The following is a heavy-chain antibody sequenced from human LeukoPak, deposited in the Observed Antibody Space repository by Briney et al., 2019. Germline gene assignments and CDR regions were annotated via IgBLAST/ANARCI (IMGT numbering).Heavy chain of an antibody. CDR2: IWYDGSDK. CDR3: ARDRNVDYFDY. J-gene: IGHJ4*02. D-gene: IGHD1-1*01. V-gene: IGHV3-33*01. Sequence: GGSLRLSCAASGFTFSTYGMHWVRQAPGKGLEWGAVIWYDGSDKYYADSLKGRFTISRDNSKNTLYLQMNSLRAEDTAVYYCARDRNVDYFDYWGQGTLVTVAS. CDR1: GFTFSTYG.